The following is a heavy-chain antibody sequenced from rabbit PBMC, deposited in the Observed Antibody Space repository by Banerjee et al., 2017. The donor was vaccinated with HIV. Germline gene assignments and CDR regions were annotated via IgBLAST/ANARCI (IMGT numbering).Heavy chain of an antibody. CDR3: ARGYADGWGEWLDL. CDR2: IYAASGGT. V-gene: IGHV1S45*01. CDR1: GIDFSSSYY. J-gene: IGHJ5*01. Sequence: QQQLEESGGGLVKPGGTLTLTCKASGIDFSSSYYMCWVRQAPGKGLELIACIYAASGGTWYASWAKGRFTISKTSSTTVTLQMTSLTAADTATYFCARGYADGWGEWLDLWGPGTLVTVS. D-gene: IGHD4-1*01.